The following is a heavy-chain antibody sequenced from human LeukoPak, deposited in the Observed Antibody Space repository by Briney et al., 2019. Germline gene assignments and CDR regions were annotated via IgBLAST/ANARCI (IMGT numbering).Heavy chain of an antibody. CDR2: ISSSGSNI. Sequence: GGSLRLSCTGSGFIFSSYGMNWVRQAPGKGLEWVSYISSSGSNIFYADSVRGRFIISRDQAKDSVFLQMNSLRPDDTARYFCARDAVMPTTPFYFDSWGQGALVTVSS. V-gene: IGHV3-21*04. CDR1: GFIFSSYG. CDR3: ARDAVMPTTPFYFDS. J-gene: IGHJ4*02. D-gene: IGHD1-26*01.